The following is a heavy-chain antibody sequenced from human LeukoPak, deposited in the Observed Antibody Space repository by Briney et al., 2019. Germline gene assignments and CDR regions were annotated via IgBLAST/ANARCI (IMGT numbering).Heavy chain of an antibody. V-gene: IGHV1-46*01. CDR3: ARDLGSYYPYYYYGMDV. Sequence: ASVKVSCKASGYTFTSYYMHWVRQAPGQGLEWMGIINPSGGSTSYAQKFQGRVTMTRDTSTSTVYMELSSLRSEDTAVYYCARDLGSYYPYYYYGMDVWGQGTTVTVSS. J-gene: IGHJ6*02. D-gene: IGHD1-26*01. CDR2: INPSGGST. CDR1: GYTFTSYY.